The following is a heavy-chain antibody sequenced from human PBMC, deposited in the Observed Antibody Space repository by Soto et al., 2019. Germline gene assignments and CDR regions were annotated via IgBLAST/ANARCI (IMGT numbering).Heavy chain of an antibody. D-gene: IGHD3-16*02. CDR2: VYNSGST. CDR3: ARQPPYRPFDC. CDR1: GDSLSAGPYH. Sequence: QLQLQESGPGLVKPSETLSLTCSVSGDSLSAGPYHWGWIRQPPGKGLEWSGNVYNSGSTSYSPSLKSRVTISVDTSKNQFSLRLTSVTAADTAVSFCARQPPYRPFDCWGPGTLVTVSS. J-gene: IGHJ4*02. V-gene: IGHV4-39*01.